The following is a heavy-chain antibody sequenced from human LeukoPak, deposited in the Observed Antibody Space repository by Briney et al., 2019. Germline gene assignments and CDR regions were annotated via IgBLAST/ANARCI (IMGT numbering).Heavy chain of an antibody. CDR1: GGSISSGGYY. J-gene: IGHJ5*02. CDR3: ATHWDYYDSCGHYSWFDP. V-gene: IGHV4-31*03. D-gene: IGHD3-22*01. CDR2: IYYSGST. Sequence: SETLSLTCTVSGGSISSGGYYWSWIRQHPGKGLEWIGYIYYSGSTYYNPSLKSRVTISVDTSKNQFSLKLSSVTAADTAVYYCATHWDYYDSCGHYSWFDPWGQGTLVTVSS.